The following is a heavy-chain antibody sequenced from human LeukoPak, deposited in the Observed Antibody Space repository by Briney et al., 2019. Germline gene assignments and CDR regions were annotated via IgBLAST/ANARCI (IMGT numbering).Heavy chain of an antibody. CDR1: GYTFTSYD. D-gene: IGHD3-10*01. CDR3: ASSYGSGRPYYMDV. J-gene: IGHJ6*03. V-gene: IGHV1-8*03. CDR2: MNPNSGNT. Sequence: ASVKVSCKASGYTFTSYDINCVRRATGQGLEWMGWMNPNSGNTGYAQKFQGRVTITRNTSISTAYMELSSLRSEDTAVYYCASSYGSGRPYYMDVWGKGTTVTVSS.